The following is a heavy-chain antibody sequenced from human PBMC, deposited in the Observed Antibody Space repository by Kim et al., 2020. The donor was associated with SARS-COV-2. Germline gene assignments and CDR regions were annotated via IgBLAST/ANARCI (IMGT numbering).Heavy chain of an antibody. Sequence: GGSLRLSCAASGFIFSTYSMNWVRQAPGKGLEWVSYISSSGDSIYYADSVKGRFTMSRDNAKNSLYLQMNNLRAEDTAVYFCVRDPSTGHGNWFDPWR. V-gene: IGHV3-21*01. CDR2: ISSSGDSI. D-gene: IGHD3-10*01. CDR3: VRDPSTGHGNWFDP. J-gene: IGHJ5*02. CDR1: GFIFSTYS.